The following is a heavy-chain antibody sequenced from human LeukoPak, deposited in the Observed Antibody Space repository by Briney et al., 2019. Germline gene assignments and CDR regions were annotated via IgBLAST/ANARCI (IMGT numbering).Heavy chain of an antibody. V-gene: IGHV3-21*05. J-gene: IGHJ6*02. D-gene: IGHD5-12*01. CDR1: GFTFGSYA. CDR3: ARGEVATTYYYGMDV. CDR2: MSSDSSFI. Sequence: GGSLRLSCVASGFTFGSYAMNWVRQAPGKGLEWVSYMSSDSSFINYADSVKGRFTISRDNAKNSLFLQMDSPRADDTAVYYCARGEVATTYYYGMDVWGQGTTVTVSS.